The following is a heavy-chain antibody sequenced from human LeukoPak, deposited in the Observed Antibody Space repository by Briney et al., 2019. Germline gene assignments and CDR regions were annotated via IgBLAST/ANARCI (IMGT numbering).Heavy chain of an antibody. D-gene: IGHD3-22*01. Sequence: SVKVSCKASGGTFSSYAISWVRQAPGQGLEWMGGIIPIFGTANYAQKFQGRVTITADESTSTAYMELRSLRSEDTAVYYCARRVKTPHYDSSGNEFDPWGQGTLVTVSS. V-gene: IGHV1-69*13. CDR1: GGTFSSYA. J-gene: IGHJ5*02. CDR2: IIPIFGTA. CDR3: ARRVKTPHYDSSGNEFDP.